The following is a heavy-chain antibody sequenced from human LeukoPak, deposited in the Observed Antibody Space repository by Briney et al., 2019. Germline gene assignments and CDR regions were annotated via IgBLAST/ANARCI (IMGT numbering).Heavy chain of an antibody. CDR2: IIPIFGTA. J-gene: IGHJ4*02. Sequence: ASVKVSCKASGGTFSSYAISWVRQAPGQGLEWMGGIIPIFGTANYAQKFQGRVTITADESTSTAYMELSSLRSEDTAVYYCARSPICDILTGYQYLDYWGQGTLVTVSS. CDR1: GGTFSSYA. CDR3: ARSPICDILTGYQYLDY. D-gene: IGHD3-9*01. V-gene: IGHV1-69*13.